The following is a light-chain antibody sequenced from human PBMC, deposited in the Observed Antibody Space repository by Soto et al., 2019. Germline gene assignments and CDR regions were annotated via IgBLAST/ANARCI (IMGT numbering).Light chain of an antibody. Sequence: QSALTQPASVSGSPGQSITISCTGTSSDVGGHNFVSWYQHHPGKAPKLMIFSVSNRPPGVSNRFSGSKSGNTASLTISGLQAEDEADYYCSSYTSSKTWVFGGGTKLTVL. CDR2: SVS. J-gene: IGLJ3*02. CDR1: SSDVGGHNF. V-gene: IGLV2-14*01. CDR3: SSYTSSKTWV.